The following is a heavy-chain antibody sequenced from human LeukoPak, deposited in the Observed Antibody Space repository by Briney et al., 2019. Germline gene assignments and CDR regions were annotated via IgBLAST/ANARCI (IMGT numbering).Heavy chain of an antibody. CDR1: GGTFSSYA. CDR3: ARERPPGDSSNWFLEGYFDI. V-gene: IGHV1-69*05. J-gene: IGHJ4*02. D-gene: IGHD6-13*01. CDR2: IIPIFGTA. Sequence: GASVKVSCKASGGTFSSYAITWVRQAPGQGLEWMGRIIPIFGTANYAQKFQGRVTITTDESTSTAYMELSPLRPDDTAVYYCARERPPGDSSNWFLEGYFDIWGQGTLVTVSS.